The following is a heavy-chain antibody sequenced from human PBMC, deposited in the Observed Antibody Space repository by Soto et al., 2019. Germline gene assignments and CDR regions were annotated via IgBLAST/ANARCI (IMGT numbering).Heavy chain of an antibody. Sequence: PSETLSLTCAVSGDSITSDSYFWAWIRQPPGKGLEWIGSIYYSGSTYYNPSLKSRVTISVDTSKNQFSLKLSSVTAADTAVYYCARGGYSYGFDYWGQGTLVTVSS. D-gene: IGHD5-18*01. CDR3: ARGGYSYGFDY. V-gene: IGHV4-39*07. CDR2: IYYSGST. J-gene: IGHJ4*02. CDR1: GDSITSDSYF.